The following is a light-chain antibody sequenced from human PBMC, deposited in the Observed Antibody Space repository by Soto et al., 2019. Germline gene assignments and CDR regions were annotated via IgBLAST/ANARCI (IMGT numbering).Light chain of an antibody. Sequence: QSVLTQPASVSGSPGQSITISCTGTSSDVGGYNYVSWYQQHPGKAPKLMIYDVSNRPSGVSNRFSGSKSGNTASLTISGLQAEDEADYYCRSYTSSSTPVVFGGGPKLTVL. V-gene: IGLV2-14*01. CDR2: DVS. CDR3: RSYTSSSTPVV. CDR1: SSDVGGYNY. J-gene: IGLJ2*01.